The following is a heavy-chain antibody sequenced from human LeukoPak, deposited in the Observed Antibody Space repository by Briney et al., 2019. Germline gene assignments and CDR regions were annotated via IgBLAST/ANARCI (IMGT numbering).Heavy chain of an antibody. CDR3: ARDPGLEGLDY. D-gene: IGHD3-16*01. CDR2: ISYDGSNK. J-gene: IGHJ4*02. Sequence: GGSLRLSCAASGFPFSSYAMHWVRQAPGKGLEWVAVISYDGSNKYYADSVKGRFTISRDNSKNTLYLQMNSLRAEDTAVYYCARDPGLEGLDYWGQGTLVTVSS. V-gene: IGHV3-30-3*01. CDR1: GFPFSSYA.